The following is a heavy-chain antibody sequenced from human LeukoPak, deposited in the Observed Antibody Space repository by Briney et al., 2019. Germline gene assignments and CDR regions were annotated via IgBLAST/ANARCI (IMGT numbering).Heavy chain of an antibody. V-gene: IGHV3-23*01. CDR3: AKGRAGARQYMDV. CDR1: GFTFSNYG. J-gene: IGHJ6*03. Sequence: GGSLRLSCAASGFTFSNYGTSWVRHAPGEGLEWVSTISGSGGDTYYADSVKGRFTISRDNSKNTMYLQMNRLRTEDTAVYYCAKGRAGARQYMDVWGKGTTVTISS. CDR2: ISGSGGDT.